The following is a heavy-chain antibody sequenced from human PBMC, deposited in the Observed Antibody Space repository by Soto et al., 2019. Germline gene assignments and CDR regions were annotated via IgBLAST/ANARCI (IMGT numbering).Heavy chain of an antibody. CDR2: ISSNGGST. CDR1: GFTFSSYA. Sequence: EVQLEESGGGLVQPGGSLRLSCSASGFTFSSYAMHWVLQAPGKGLEHVSGISSNGGSTYYADSVKGRFTISRDNSKNTMYLQMGSLRAEDTAVYYCVKKYGSGSYFDYWGQGTLVTVSS. D-gene: IGHD3-10*01. V-gene: IGHV3-64D*06. CDR3: VKKYGSGSYFDY. J-gene: IGHJ4*02.